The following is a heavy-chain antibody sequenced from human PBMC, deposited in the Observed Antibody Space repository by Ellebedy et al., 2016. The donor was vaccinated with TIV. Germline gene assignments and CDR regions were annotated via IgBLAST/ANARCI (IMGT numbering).Heavy chain of an antibody. CDR2: VNEDGSEE. D-gene: IGHD6-13*01. CDR1: GFTFSSYW. J-gene: IGHJ4*02. Sequence: PGGSLRLSCEASGFTFSSYWMSWVRLAPGKGPEWVANVNEDGSEEHYVDSVKGRFTISRDNDKNSLYLHMDSLRAEDTAIYYCARSSSSWYFWGQGTLVTVSS. CDR3: ARSSSSWYF. V-gene: IGHV3-7*01.